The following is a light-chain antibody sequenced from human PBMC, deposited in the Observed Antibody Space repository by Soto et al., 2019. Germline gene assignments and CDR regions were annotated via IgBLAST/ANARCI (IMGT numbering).Light chain of an antibody. CDR2: EVS. J-gene: IGLJ2*01. CDR1: SSDIGGYNY. V-gene: IGLV2-14*01. CDR3: SSYTTSSTVA. Sequence: QSALTQSASVSGSPGQSITISCTGTSSDIGGYNYVSWYQQHPDKAPKLMIFEVSNRPSGVSNRFSGSKFGNTASLTISGLLPEDEADYYCSSYTTSSTVAFGGGTKLTVL.